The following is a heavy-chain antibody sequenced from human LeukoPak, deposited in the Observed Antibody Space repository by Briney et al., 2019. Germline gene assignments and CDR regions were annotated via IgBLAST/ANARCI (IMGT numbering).Heavy chain of an antibody. CDR2: IYYSGST. V-gene: IGHV4-59*01. Sequence: SETLSLTCTVSGGSISSYYWSWIRQPPGKGLEWIGYIYYSGSTNYNPSLKSRVTISVHTSKNQFSLKLSSVTAADTAVYYCARERVRGSGVIDYWGQGTLVTVSS. J-gene: IGHJ4*02. CDR1: GGSISSYY. CDR3: ARERVRGSGVIDY. D-gene: IGHD3-10*01.